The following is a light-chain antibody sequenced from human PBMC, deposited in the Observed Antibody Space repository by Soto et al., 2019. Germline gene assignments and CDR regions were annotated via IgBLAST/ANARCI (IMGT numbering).Light chain of an antibody. CDR2: DAS. Sequence: EVLLTQSPATLSLSPGETATLFCRASQSVTTYLAWYQQKPGQPPRLLIYDASNRATGIPARFSGSGSGTDFTLTLSSLEPEDFAVDYCQQRSNWPTAITFGQGTRLEIK. CDR1: QSVTTY. CDR3: QQRSNWPTAIT. V-gene: IGKV3-11*01. J-gene: IGKJ5*01.